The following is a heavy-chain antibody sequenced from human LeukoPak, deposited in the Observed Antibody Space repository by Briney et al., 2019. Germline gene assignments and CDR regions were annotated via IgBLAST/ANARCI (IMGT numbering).Heavy chain of an antibody. J-gene: IGHJ4*02. D-gene: IGHD2-15*01. CDR2: INHSGST. CDR1: GGSISSSNW. V-gene: IGHV4-4*02. Sequence: SSETLSLTCAVSGGSISSSNWWSWVRQPPGKGLEWIGEINHSGSTNYNPSLKSRVTISVDTSKNQFSLKLSSVAAADTAVYYCARGGGYCSGGSCYFCYWGQGTLVTVSS. CDR3: ARGGGYCSGGSCYFCY.